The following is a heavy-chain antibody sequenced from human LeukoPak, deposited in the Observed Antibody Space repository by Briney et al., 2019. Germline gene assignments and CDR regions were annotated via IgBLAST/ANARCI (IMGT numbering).Heavy chain of an antibody. J-gene: IGHJ4*02. CDR3: ARGPEGNGYYFDY. V-gene: IGHV4-4*07. CDR1: GGSTSNYF. Sequence: SETLSLTCTVSGGSTSNYFCMGSRESAGRGLEWIGRIHTSGSTKYNPSLKSRVSMSVDTSKNQFSPTMSSVTAADTAVYYCARGPEGNGYYFDYWGQGALVTVSS. CDR2: IHTSGST. D-gene: IGHD3-3*01.